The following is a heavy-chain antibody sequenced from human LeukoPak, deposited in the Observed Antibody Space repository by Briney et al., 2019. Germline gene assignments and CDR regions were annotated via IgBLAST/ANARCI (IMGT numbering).Heavy chain of an antibody. Sequence: ASVKVSCKASGGTFSSYAISWVRQAPGQGLEWMGRIIPILGIANYAQKFQGRVTITADKSTSTAYMELSSLRSEDTAVYYCARLITGTNGFDYWGQGTLVTVSS. V-gene: IGHV1-69*04. CDR1: GGTFSSYA. CDR2: IIPILGIA. CDR3: ARLITGTNGFDY. D-gene: IGHD1-20*01. J-gene: IGHJ4*02.